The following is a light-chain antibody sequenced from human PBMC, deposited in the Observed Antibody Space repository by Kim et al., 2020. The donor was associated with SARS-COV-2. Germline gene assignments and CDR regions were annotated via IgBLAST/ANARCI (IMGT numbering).Light chain of an antibody. CDR3: QQYNIFPWT. Sequence: ASVGDGVTITCRASQSINNWLVWLQQKPGKAPNLLIYESSTLQSGVSSRFSASVSGTEFTLTITSLQADDSATYYCQQYNIFPWTFGQGTKVEIK. CDR2: ESS. CDR1: QSINNW. J-gene: IGKJ1*01. V-gene: IGKV1-5*03.